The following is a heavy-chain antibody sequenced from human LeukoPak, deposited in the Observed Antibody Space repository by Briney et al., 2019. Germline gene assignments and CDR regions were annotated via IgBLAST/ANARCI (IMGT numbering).Heavy chain of an antibody. Sequence: PGGSVRLSCGASGFTFSSYGMHWGRQAPGKGLEWVAVIRYEGRNKYYADSVKGRFTISRDNSKNSLYLQMNSLRAEDTAVYYCAKVYDYGDRDAFDIWGQGTMVTVSS. J-gene: IGHJ3*02. D-gene: IGHD4/OR15-4a*01. V-gene: IGHV3-30*02. CDR1: GFTFSSYG. CDR3: AKVYDYGDRDAFDI. CDR2: IRYEGRNK.